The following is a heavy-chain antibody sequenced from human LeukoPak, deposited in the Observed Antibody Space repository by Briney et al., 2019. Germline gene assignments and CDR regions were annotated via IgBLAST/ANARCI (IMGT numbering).Heavy chain of an antibody. D-gene: IGHD6-19*01. J-gene: IGHJ2*01. CDR3: ARDPSNTSGWYQYFDA. Sequence: GSVRGSCKASGYTFTHHGIAWIRPAPGQGLEWLGWISCYNGDTIYAQKFQGRVTLTTEKSTRTVYMELRSLTSDDTAVYYCARDPSNTSGWYQYFDAWGRGTLVSVSS. V-gene: IGHV1-18*01. CDR2: ISCYNGDT. CDR1: GYTFTHHG.